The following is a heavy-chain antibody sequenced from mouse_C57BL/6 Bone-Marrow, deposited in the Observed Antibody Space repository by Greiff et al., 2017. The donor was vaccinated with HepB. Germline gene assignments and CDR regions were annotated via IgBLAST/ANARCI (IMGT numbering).Heavy chain of an antibody. CDR1: GYTFTSYT. CDR3: ARGITTLVDY. V-gene: IGHV1-4*01. J-gene: IGHJ2*01. D-gene: IGHD1-1*01. Sequence: QVQLQQSGAELARPGASVKMSCKASGYTFTSYTMHWVKQRPGQGLEWIGYITPSSSYTKYNQKFKDKATLTADKSSSTAYMQLSSLTSEYSAVYYCARGITTLVDYWGQGTTLTVSS. CDR2: ITPSSSYT.